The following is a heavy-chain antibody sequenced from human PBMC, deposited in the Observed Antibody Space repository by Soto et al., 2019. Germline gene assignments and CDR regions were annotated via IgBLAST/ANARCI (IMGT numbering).Heavy chain of an antibody. CDR3: AKDRHPTYYDFWSGYYLAFDI. V-gene: IGHV3-23*01. D-gene: IGHD3-3*01. Sequence: GGSLRLSCAASGFTFSSYAMSWVRQAPGKGLEWVSAISGSGGSTYYADSVKGRFTISRDNSKNTLYLQMNSLRAEDTAVYYCAKDRHPTYYDFWSGYYLAFDIWGQGTMVTVSS. CDR2: ISGSGGST. CDR1: GFTFSSYA. J-gene: IGHJ3*02.